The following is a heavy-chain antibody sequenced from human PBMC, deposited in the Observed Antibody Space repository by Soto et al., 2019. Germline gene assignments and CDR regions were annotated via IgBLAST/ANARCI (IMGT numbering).Heavy chain of an antibody. CDR1: GGSISSTGHY. D-gene: IGHD2-21*02. V-gene: IGHV4-39*02. CDR3: ASLMGVVTVDS. Sequence: QLQLQESGPGLVKPSETLSLTCSVSGGSISSTGHYWGWIRQPPGKGLEWIGNIYYAGSPYYNPALQPRVTLSVDTSTNHFSLALPSVTAADTAVYYCASLMGVVTVDSWGQGALVTVSS. J-gene: IGHJ4*02. CDR2: IYYAGSP.